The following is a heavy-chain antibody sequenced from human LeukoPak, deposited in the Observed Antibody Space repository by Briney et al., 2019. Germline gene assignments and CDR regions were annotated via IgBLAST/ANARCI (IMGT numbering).Heavy chain of an antibody. V-gene: IGHV4-59*08. D-gene: IGHD5-24*01. J-gene: IGHJ4*02. Sequence: PSETLSLTCTVSGGSVSSYYWSWIRQPPGQGLEWIGYIYHSGSTYYNPSLKSRVTISLDTSKNQLSLRLSSVTAADTAVYYCVRQSRDGYNHYFDYWGQGTLVTVSS. CDR1: GGSVSSYY. CDR2: IYHSGST. CDR3: VRQSRDGYNHYFDY.